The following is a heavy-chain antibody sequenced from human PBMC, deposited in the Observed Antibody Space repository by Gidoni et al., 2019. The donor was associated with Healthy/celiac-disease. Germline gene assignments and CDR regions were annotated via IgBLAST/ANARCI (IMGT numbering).Heavy chain of an antibody. Sequence: QLQLQESGPGLVKPSETLSLTCTVSGGSISSSSYYWGWIRQPPGKGLEWIGSIYYSGSTYYNPSLKSRVTISVDTSKNQFSLKLSSVTAADTAVYYCARLWDDFDSSGYYYQDWGQGTLVTVSS. J-gene: IGHJ1*01. CDR1: GGSISSSSYY. CDR2: IYYSGST. D-gene: IGHD3-22*01. CDR3: ARLWDDFDSSGYYYQD. V-gene: IGHV4-39*01.